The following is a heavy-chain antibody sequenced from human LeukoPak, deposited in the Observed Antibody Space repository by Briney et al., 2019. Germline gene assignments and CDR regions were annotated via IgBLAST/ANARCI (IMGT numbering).Heavy chain of an antibody. Sequence: GGSLRLSCAASGFTFSSYGMHWVRQAPGRGLEWVAVISYDGSNKYYADSVKGRFTISRDNSKDTLYLQMTSLRAEDTAVYYCAKFPGDYDSDYWGQGTLVTVSS. V-gene: IGHV3-30*18. CDR3: AKFPGDYDSDY. CDR2: ISYDGSNK. D-gene: IGHD4-17*01. J-gene: IGHJ4*02. CDR1: GFTFSSYG.